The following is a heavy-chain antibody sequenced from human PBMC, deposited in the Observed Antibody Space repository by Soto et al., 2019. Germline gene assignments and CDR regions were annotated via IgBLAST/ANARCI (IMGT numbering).Heavy chain of an antibody. D-gene: IGHD3-16*02. Sequence: VQLVESGGGLVQPGGSLRLSCAASGFTVSSNYMSWVRQAPGKGLEWVSVIYSGGSTYYADSVKGRFTISRDNSKNTLYLQMNSLRAEDTAVYYCAREEWGELSSYYMDVWGKGTTVTVSS. J-gene: IGHJ6*03. V-gene: IGHV3-66*01. CDR3: AREEWGELSSYYMDV. CDR1: GFTVSSNY. CDR2: IYSGGST.